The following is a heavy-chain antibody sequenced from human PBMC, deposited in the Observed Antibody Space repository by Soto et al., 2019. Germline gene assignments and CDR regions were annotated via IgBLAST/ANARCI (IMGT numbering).Heavy chain of an antibody. J-gene: IGHJ4*02. Sequence: QVQLQESGPGLVKPSETLSLTCTVSGGSISSYYWSWIRQPPGKGLEWIGYIYYSGSTNYNPSLKSRVTISVDTSKNQFSLKLSSVTAADTAVYYCARVSWAYDSSGYYRRLDYWGQGTLVTVSS. CDR1: GGSISSYY. V-gene: IGHV4-59*01. CDR3: ARVSWAYDSSGYYRRLDY. CDR2: IYYSGST. D-gene: IGHD3-22*01.